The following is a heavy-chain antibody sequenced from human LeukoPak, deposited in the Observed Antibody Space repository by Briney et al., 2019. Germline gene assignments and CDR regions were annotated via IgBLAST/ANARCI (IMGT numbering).Heavy chain of an antibody. V-gene: IGHV3-30*04. CDR1: GFTFSSYA. J-gene: IGHJ6*03. Sequence: GGSLRLSCAASGFTFSSYAMHWVRQAPGKGLEWVAVISYDGSNKYYADSVKGRFTISRDNAKNSLYLQMNSLRAEDTAVYYCAREAVHYYYYYMDVWGKGTTVTVSS. CDR2: ISYDGSNK. D-gene: IGHD6-19*01. CDR3: AREAVHYYYYYMDV.